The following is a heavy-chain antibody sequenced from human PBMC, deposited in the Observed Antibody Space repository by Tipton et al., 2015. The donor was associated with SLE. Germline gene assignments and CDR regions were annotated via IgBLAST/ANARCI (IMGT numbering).Heavy chain of an antibody. CDR2: ITSSGNYV. V-gene: IGHV3-21*05. Sequence: SLRLSCAASGFSFRSYDMNWVRQAPGKGLEWISYITSSGNYVHYADSVKGRFTISRDNAENSLFLQMNSLRAEDTALYYCAKDGQPGQSSGWFDSWGQGTLVTVSS. D-gene: IGHD3-22*01. CDR1: GFSFRSYD. CDR3: AKDGQPGQSSGWFDS. J-gene: IGHJ5*01.